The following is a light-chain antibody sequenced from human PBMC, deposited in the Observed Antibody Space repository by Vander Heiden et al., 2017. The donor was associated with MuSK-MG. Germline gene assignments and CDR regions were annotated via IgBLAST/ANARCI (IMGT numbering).Light chain of an antibody. CDR1: SSDIGGYIY. CDR2: DVS. CDR3: CSYTSTTIL. J-gene: IGLJ3*02. Sequence: QSALTHPPSVSGSPGQSITISCTGTSSDIGGYIYVSWLQQYPGKAPKLIIYDVSNRPSGVSKRFSGSKSGNTASLTISGLQAEDEAEYYCCSYTSTTILLGGGTKLTVL. V-gene: IGLV2-14*01.